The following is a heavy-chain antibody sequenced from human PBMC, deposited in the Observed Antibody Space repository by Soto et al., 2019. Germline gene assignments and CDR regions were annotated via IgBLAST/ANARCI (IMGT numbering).Heavy chain of an antibody. V-gene: IGHV3-21*01. CDR1: GFAFNNYG. CDR2: ISKSDYT. Sequence: GGSLRLSCTVSGFAFNNYGINWVRQAPGKGPEWVSSISKSDYTYYSDSVTGRFTISRDNAKNSVSLQMNTLRVEDTAVYYCAREDSIIIPAVSDFWGQGTLVTVYS. D-gene: IGHD2-2*01. CDR3: AREDSIIIPAVSDF. J-gene: IGHJ4*02.